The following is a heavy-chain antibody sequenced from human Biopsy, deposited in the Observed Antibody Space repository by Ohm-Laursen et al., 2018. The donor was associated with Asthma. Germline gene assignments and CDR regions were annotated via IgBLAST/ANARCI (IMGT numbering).Heavy chain of an antibody. CDR1: GGTFNTYV. J-gene: IGHJ4*02. CDR3: AREAGSCISRTCYSLDF. Sequence: GSSVKVSCKSLGGTFNTYVIGWVRQAPGQGLEWMGGINSVFGTTTYPQKFQDRVTITADDSTGTVYMELSSLRSEDTAVYYCAREAGSCISRTCYSLDFWGQGTLVTVSS. D-gene: IGHD2-2*01. V-gene: IGHV1-69*01. CDR2: INSVFGTT.